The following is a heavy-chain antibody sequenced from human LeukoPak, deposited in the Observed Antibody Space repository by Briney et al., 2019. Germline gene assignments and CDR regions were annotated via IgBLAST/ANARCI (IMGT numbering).Heavy chain of an antibody. Sequence: PSETLSLTCAVYGGSFSGYYWSWIRQPPGKGLEWIGEINHSGSTNYNPSLKSRVTISVDTSKNQFSLKLGSVTAADTAVYYCARENHSYGYGPPFCDYWGQGTLVTVSS. CDR1: GGSFSGYY. CDR2: INHSGST. D-gene: IGHD5-18*01. J-gene: IGHJ4*02. V-gene: IGHV4-34*01. CDR3: ARENHSYGYGPPFCDY.